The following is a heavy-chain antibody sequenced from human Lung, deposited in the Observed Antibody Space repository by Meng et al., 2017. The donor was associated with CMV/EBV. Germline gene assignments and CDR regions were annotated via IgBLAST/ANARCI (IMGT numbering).Heavy chain of an antibody. CDR2: INHSGST. V-gene: IGHV4-34*01. CDR1: GGSFSGYY. Sequence: SXTXSLXCAVYGGSFSGYYWSWIRQPPGKGLEWIGEINHSGSTNYNPSLKSRVTISVDTSKNQFSLKLSSVTAADTAVYYCARGRGVWSGSRYYYYGIDGWXQGTTVTVSS. CDR3: ARGRGVWSGSRYYYYGIDG. D-gene: IGHD3-3*01. J-gene: IGHJ6*02.